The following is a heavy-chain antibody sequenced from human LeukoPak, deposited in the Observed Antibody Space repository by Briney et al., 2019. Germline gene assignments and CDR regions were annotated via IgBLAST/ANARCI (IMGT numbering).Heavy chain of an antibody. Sequence: GGSLRLSCAASGFTFSSYAMSWVRQAPGKGLEWVSAISGSGGSTYYADSVKGRFTISRDNSKNTLYLQMNSLRAEDTAVYYCARFYYYDSSGLDYWGQGTLVTVSS. CDR2: ISGSGGST. V-gene: IGHV3-23*01. CDR1: GFTFSSYA. CDR3: ARFYYYDSSGLDY. D-gene: IGHD3-22*01. J-gene: IGHJ4*02.